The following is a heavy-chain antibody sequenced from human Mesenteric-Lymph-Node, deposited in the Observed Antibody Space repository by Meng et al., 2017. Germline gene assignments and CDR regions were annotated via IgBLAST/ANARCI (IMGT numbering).Heavy chain of an antibody. V-gene: IGHV4-61*02. CDR2: IYTSGIT. D-gene: IGHD4-17*01. CDR1: GGSISSGSYY. Sequence: SETLPLTCTVFGGSISSGSYYWSWIRQPAGKGLEWIGRIYTSGITNYNPSLKSRVTISVDTSKNQFSLKLSSVTAADTAMYYCAREETTVTTPYYFDYWGQGTLVTVSS. CDR3: AREETTVTTPYYFDY. J-gene: IGHJ4*02.